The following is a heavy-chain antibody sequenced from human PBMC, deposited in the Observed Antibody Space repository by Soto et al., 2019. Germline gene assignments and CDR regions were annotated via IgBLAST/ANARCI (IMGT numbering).Heavy chain of an antibody. CDR3: ARGKGFGGYSYGKTALPDY. D-gene: IGHD5-18*01. CDR1: GGSFSGYY. Sequence: SETLSLTCAVYGGSFSGYYWSWIRQPPGKGLEWIGEINHSGSTNYNPSLKSRVTISVDTSKNQFSLKLSSVTAADTAVYYCARGKGFGGYSYGKTALPDYWGQGTLVTVSS. J-gene: IGHJ4*02. V-gene: IGHV4-34*01. CDR2: INHSGST.